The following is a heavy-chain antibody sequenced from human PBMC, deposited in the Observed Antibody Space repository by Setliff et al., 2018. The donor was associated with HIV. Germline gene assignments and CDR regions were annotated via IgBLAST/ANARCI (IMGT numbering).Heavy chain of an antibody. Sequence: PGESLKISCKASGYNFANYWIGWARQRPGKGLEWMGIIYPGDSDTKYSPSFQGQVSISADKSTSTAFLQWISLKASDTATYYCARQPSGFLNPKDSFDFWGQGTRVTVSS. CDR3: ARQPSGFLNPKDSFDF. J-gene: IGHJ3*01. V-gene: IGHV5-51*01. CDR2: IYPGDSDT. CDR1: GYNFANYW.